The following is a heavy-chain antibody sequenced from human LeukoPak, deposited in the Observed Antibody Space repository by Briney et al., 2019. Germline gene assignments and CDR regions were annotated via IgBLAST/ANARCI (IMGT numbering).Heavy chain of an antibody. CDR2: IIPIFGTA. D-gene: IGHD2-15*01. CDR3: ARDSCSGGSCNTYLIDY. CDR1: GGTFSSYA. Sequence: ASVKVSCKASGGTFSSYAISWVRQAPGQGLEWMGGIIPIFGTANYAQKFQGRVTITADESTSTAYMELSSLRSEDTAVYYCARDSCSGGSCNTYLIDYWGQGTLVTVSS. V-gene: IGHV1-69*13. J-gene: IGHJ4*02.